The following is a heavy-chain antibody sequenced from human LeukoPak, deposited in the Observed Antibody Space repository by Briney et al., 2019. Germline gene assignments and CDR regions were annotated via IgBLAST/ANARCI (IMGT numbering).Heavy chain of an antibody. Sequence: PSETLSLTCTVSGGSISSGGYYWSWIRQHPGKGLEWIGYIYYSGSTYYNPSLKSRVTISVNTSKNQFSLKLSSVTAADTAVYYCARAHRWLTVEDYWGQGTLVTVSS. J-gene: IGHJ4*02. V-gene: IGHV4-31*03. D-gene: IGHD5-12*01. CDR1: GGSISSGGYY. CDR2: IYYSGST. CDR3: ARAHRWLTVEDY.